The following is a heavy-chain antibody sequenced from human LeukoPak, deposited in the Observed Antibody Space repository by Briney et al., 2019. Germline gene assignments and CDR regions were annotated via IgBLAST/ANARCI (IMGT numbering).Heavy chain of an antibody. D-gene: IGHD2/OR15-2a*01. Sequence: ASVKVSCKASGYTFTSYYMHWVRQAPGQGLEWMGIINPSGGSTTYTQRFQGRVTLTRDTSTSTVYMELSSLRSEDTAVYYCARHQGAGEYPFDYWGQGTLVTVSS. CDR2: INPSGGST. J-gene: IGHJ4*02. CDR3: ARHQGAGEYPFDY. CDR1: GYTFTSYY. V-gene: IGHV1-46*01.